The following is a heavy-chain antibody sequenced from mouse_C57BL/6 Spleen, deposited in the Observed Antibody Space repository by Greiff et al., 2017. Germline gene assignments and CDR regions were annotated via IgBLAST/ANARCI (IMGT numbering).Heavy chain of an antibody. CDR1: GFTFSSYA. CDR3: ANGDYFDY. Sequence: EVKLMESGGGLVKPGGSLKLSCAASGFTFSSYAMSWVRQTPEKRLEWVATISDGGSYTYYPDNVKGRFTISRDNAKNNLYLQMSHLKSEDTAMYYCANGDYFDYWGQGTTLTVTS. J-gene: IGHJ2*01. CDR2: ISDGGSYT. V-gene: IGHV5-4*03.